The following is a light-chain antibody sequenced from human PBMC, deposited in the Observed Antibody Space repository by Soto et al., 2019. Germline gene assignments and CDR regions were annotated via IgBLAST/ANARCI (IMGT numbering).Light chain of an antibody. J-gene: IGKJ2*01. V-gene: IGKV1-5*01. CDR3: QQYQSHSKS. CDR1: QIISRD. Sequence: DIQMTQSPSTLSASVGDRVTITCRASQIISRDLAWYQQKPGKAPKLLIYGASDLESGVPSRFSGSGSGTEFTLTISILQPDDFATYYCQQYQSHSKSFGQGTKLEI. CDR2: GAS.